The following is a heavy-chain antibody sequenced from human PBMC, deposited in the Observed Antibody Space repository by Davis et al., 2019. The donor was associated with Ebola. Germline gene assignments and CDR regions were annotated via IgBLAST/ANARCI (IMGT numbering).Heavy chain of an antibody. J-gene: IGHJ6*02. Sequence: PSETLSLTCAISGDSVSSAGWNWIRQSPSRGLEWLGRTYYKSKWYNDYAVSVKSRITINPDTSKNQLSLQVNSVTPEDTAIYYCARGWYRTGLDVWGQGTTVTVSS. V-gene: IGHV6-1*01. CDR2: TYYKSKWYN. D-gene: IGHD6-19*01. CDR1: GDSVSSAG. CDR3: ARGWYRTGLDV.